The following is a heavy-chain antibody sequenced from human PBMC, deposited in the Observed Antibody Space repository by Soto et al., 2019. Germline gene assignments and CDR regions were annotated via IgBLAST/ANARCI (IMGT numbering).Heavy chain of an antibody. CDR2: ISGSGGST. CDR1: GFTFSSYA. D-gene: IGHD3-9*01. CDR3: AKDSVEDILTGYYSLIDY. J-gene: IGHJ4*02. Sequence: PGGSLRLSCAASGFTFSSYAMSWVRQAPGKGLEWVSAISGSGGSTYYADSVKGRFTISRDNSKNTLYLQMNSLRAKDTAVYYCAKDSVEDILTGYYSLIDYWGQGTLVTAPQ. V-gene: IGHV3-23*01.